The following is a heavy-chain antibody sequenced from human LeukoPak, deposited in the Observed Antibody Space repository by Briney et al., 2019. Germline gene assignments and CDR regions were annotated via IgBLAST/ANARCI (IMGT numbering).Heavy chain of an antibody. V-gene: IGHV7-4-1*02. D-gene: IGHD6-13*01. CDR3: ATPAGSSWHRY. CDR1: GYTFTNYA. J-gene: IGHJ4*02. CDR2: INTNTGNP. Sequence: ASVKVSCEASGYTFTNYAMNWVRQAPGQGLEWMGWINTNTGNPTYAQGFTGRFVFSLDTSVSTAYLQISSLKAEDTAVYYCATPAGSSWHRYWGQGTLVTVSS.